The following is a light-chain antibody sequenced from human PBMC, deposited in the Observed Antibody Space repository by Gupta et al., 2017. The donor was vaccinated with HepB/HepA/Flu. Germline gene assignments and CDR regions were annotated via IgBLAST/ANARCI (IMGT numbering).Light chain of an antibody. CDR3: QSADSSGTYYV. V-gene: IGLV3-25*03. Sequence: ELTQPPSVSVSPGQTARITCSGDALPKQYAYWYQQKPGQAPVLVIYKDSERPSGIPERFSGSSSGTTVTLTISGVQAEDEADYYCQSADSSGTYYVFGTGTKVTVL. J-gene: IGLJ1*01. CDR1: ALPKQY. CDR2: KDS.